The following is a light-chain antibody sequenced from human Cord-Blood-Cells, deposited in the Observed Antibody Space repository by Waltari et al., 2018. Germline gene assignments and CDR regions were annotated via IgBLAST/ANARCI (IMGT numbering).Light chain of an antibody. CDR2: KDS. Sequence: SYELTQPPSVSVSPGQTARITCSGDALPKQYAYWYQQKPGQAPVLVKYKDSERPSGIPERFSGSSSGTTVTLTISGAQAEDEADYYCQSADSSGTYVFGTGTKVTVL. CDR3: QSADSSGTYV. J-gene: IGLJ1*01. CDR1: ALPKQY. V-gene: IGLV3-25*03.